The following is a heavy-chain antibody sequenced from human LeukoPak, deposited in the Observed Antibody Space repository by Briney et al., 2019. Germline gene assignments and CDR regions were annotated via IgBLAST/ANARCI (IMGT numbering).Heavy chain of an antibody. CDR3: AHSSSSLPTDS. Sequence: SSETLSLTCTVSGGSIGSSSYYWGWIRQPPGKGLEWIGSIYYSGSTYYNPSLKSRVTISVDTSKNQFSLNLTSVTAADTAVYFCAHSSSSLPTDSWGQGNLVIVSS. CDR1: GGSIGSSSYY. D-gene: IGHD6-6*01. V-gene: IGHV4-39*01. CDR2: IYYSGST. J-gene: IGHJ4*02.